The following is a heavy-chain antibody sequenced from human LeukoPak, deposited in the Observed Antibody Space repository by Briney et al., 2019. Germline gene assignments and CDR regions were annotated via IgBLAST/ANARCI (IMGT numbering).Heavy chain of an antibody. V-gene: IGHV3-30*18. Sequence: GGSLRLSCAASGFTFTTYGLHWVRQAPGKGLEWVAAIASNGGSEYYADSVKGRFTISRDNSKNTLFLQMNSLRPDDTAVYYCAKRGHYSINWYHYFDYWGQGALVTVSS. D-gene: IGHD6-13*01. CDR3: AKRGHYSINWYHYFDY. CDR1: GFTFTTYG. J-gene: IGHJ4*02. CDR2: IASNGGSE.